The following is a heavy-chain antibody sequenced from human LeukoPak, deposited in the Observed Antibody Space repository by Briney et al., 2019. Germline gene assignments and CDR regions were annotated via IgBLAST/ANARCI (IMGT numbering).Heavy chain of an antibody. V-gene: IGHV4-39*01. CDR1: GGSISSSSYY. CDR2: IYYSGTT. J-gene: IGHJ4*02. D-gene: IGHD3-10*01. CDR3: ARQVTYYYGSGRRDYFDY. Sequence: SETLSLTCTVSGGSISSSSYYWGWIRQPPGKGLEWIGSIYYSGTTYYNPSLKSRVTISVDTSKNQFSLKLSSVTAADTAVYYCARQVTYYYGSGRRDYFDYWGQGTLVTVSS.